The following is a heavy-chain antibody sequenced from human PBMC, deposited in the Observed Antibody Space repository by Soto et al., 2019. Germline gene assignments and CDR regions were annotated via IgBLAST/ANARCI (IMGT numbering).Heavy chain of an antibody. J-gene: IGHJ5*02. CDR1: GGSVSSDSYY. CDR2: IYYSGST. D-gene: IGHD3-3*01. V-gene: IGHV4-61*01. CDR3: ARVFIPLYDFWSGYPLGFDP. Sequence: SETLSLTCTVSGGSVSSDSYYWSWIRQPPGKGLEWIGYIYYSGSTNYNPSLKSRVTISVDTSKNQFSLKLSSVTAADTAVYYCARVFIPLYDFWSGYPLGFDPWGQGTLVTVSS.